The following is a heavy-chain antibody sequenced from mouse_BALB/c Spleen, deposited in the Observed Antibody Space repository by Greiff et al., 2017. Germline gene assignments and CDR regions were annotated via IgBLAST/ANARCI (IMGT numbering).Heavy chain of an antibody. CDR3: ARGGGNYSY. D-gene: IGHD2-1*01. CDR1: GFTFSSFG. V-gene: IGHV5-17*02. Sequence: EVQLVESGGGLVQPGGSRKLSCAASGFTFSSFGMHWVRQAPEKGLEWVAYISSGSSTIYYADTVKGRFTISRDNPKNTLFLQMTSLRSEDTAMYYCARGGGNYSYWGQGTLVTVSA. J-gene: IGHJ3*01. CDR2: ISSGSSTI.